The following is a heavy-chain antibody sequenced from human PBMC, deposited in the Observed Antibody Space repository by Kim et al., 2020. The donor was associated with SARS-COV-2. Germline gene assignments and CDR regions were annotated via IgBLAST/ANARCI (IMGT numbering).Heavy chain of an antibody. V-gene: IGHV3-53*04. J-gene: IGHJ6*02. D-gene: IGHD3-16*01. CDR2: IYSDGST. Sequence: GGSLRLSCAASKFTVSKNYMTWVRQAPGKGLECVSVIYSDGSTSYADSVKRRFTISRHNSKNTLNLQMNSLGREDTAVYYCAGGVMGFDVWGQGTAVTVSS. CDR3: AGGVMGFDV. CDR1: KFTVSKNY.